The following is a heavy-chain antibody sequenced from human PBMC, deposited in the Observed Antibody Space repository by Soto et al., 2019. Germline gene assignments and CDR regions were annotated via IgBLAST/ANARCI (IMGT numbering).Heavy chain of an antibody. CDR3: ARDIGYYDSSGIDY. J-gene: IGHJ4*02. D-gene: IGHD3-22*01. V-gene: IGHV3-33*01. CDR2: IWYDGSNK. CDR1: GFTFSSYG. Sequence: QPGGSLRLSCAASGFTFSSYGMHWVRQAPGKGLEWVAVIWYDGSNKYYADSVKGRFTISRDNSKNTLYLQMNSLRAEDTAVYYCARDIGYYDSSGIDYWGQGTLVTVSS.